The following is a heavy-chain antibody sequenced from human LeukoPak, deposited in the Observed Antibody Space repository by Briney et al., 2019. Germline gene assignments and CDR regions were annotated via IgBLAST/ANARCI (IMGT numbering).Heavy chain of an antibody. CDR2: ISTNGDST. V-gene: IGHV3-64*01. D-gene: IGHD7-27*01. CDR1: GFTFSSFA. Sequence: GGSLRLSCAASGFTFSSFAMHWVRQAPGKGLEYVSTISTNGDSTYYANFVKGRFTISRDNSKNTLYLQMHSLTIEDMAVYYCARDGAGDKKHDYWGQGTLVTVS. CDR3: ARDGAGDKKHDY. J-gene: IGHJ4*02.